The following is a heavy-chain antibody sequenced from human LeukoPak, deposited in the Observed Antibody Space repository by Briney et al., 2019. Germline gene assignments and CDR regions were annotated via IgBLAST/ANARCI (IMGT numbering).Heavy chain of an antibody. CDR3: ARVGIAEAGTRYFQH. Sequence: SETLSLTCAVYGGSFSGYYWSWIRQPPGKGLEWIGEINHSGSTNYNPSLKSRVTISVDTSKNQFSLKLSSVTAADTAVYYCARVGIAEAGTRYFQHWGQGTLVTVSS. J-gene: IGHJ1*01. CDR1: GGSFSGYY. V-gene: IGHV4-34*01. CDR2: INHSGST. D-gene: IGHD6-19*01.